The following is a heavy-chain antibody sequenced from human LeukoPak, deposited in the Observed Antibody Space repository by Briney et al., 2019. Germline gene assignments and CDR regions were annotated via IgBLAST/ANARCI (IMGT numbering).Heavy chain of an antibody. CDR2: INHSGST. J-gene: IGHJ4*02. CDR1: GGSFSGYY. CDR3: ARENSNYSPFDY. Sequence: SETLSLTCAVYGGSFSGYYWSWIRQPPGKGLEWIGEINHSGSTNYNPPLKSRVTISVDTSKNQFSLKLSSVTAADTAVYYCARENSNYSPFDYWGQGTLVTVSS. V-gene: IGHV4-34*01. D-gene: IGHD4-11*01.